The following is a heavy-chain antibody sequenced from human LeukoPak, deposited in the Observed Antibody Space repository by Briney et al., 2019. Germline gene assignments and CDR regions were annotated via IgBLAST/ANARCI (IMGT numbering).Heavy chain of an antibody. D-gene: IGHD6-19*01. V-gene: IGHV4-4*07. CDR1: GGSISSYY. J-gene: IGHJ3*02. Sequence: PSETLSLTCTVSGGSISSYYWSWIRQPAGKGLEWIGRIYTSGSTNYNPSLKSRVTMSVDTSKNQFSLKLSSVTAADTAVYYCAREPHSSGWYRDAFDIWGQGTMVTVSS. CDR2: IYTSGST. CDR3: AREPHSSGWYRDAFDI.